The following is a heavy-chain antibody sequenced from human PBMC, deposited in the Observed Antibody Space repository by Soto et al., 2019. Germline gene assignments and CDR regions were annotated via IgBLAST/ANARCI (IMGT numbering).Heavy chain of an antibody. CDR3: ARRLSTAWFFDF. CDR1: GYSFTSYW. CDR2: IYPGDSDT. V-gene: IGHV5-51*01. D-gene: IGHD6-19*01. Sequence: PGESLEISCKGSGYSFTSYWIGCVRQMPGKGLEWMGIIYPGDSDTRYSPSFQGQVAFSADKSISTAYLQWSGLKASDTAIYYCARRLSTAWFFDFWGQGTLVTVSS. J-gene: IGHJ4*02.